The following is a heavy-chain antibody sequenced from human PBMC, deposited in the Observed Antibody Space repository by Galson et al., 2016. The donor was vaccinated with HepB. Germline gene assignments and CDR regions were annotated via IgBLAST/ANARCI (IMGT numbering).Heavy chain of an antibody. CDR2: IHTSGDT. CDR1: GDSISSGNSY. D-gene: IGHD3-10*01. V-gene: IGHV4-61*02. CDR3: ARGGGSTGHSDFDY. Sequence: TLSLTCSVSGDSISSGNSYWSWVRQPAGKGLEWIGRIHTSGDTDYNPSLERRVTILADTSKNQFSLHVTSVAAADPAVYYCARGGGSTGHSDFDYWGQGTLVTVSS. J-gene: IGHJ4*02.